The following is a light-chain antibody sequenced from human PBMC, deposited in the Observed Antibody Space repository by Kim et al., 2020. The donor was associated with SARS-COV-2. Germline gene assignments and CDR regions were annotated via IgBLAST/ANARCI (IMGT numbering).Light chain of an antibody. J-gene: IGKJ1*01. Sequence: PGERVTLSCRASQSVSSSYLTWYQQKPGQAPRLLIYGASTRATGIPARFSGSGSGTDFTLTISSLQPEDFAVYYCQQDYNLPTFGQGTTVDI. CDR2: GAS. V-gene: IGKV3D-7*01. CDR3: QQDYNLPT. CDR1: QSVSSSY.